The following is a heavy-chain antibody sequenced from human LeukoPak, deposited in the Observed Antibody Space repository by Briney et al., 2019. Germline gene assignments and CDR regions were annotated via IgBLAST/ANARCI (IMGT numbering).Heavy chain of an antibody. CDR3: ARHDSSGPYNAFDI. Sequence: SETLSLTCTVSGGSISSSSYYWGWIRQPPGEGLGWIGSIYYGGNTYYNPSLKSRVTMSVDTSKHQFSLKLSSVTAADTAVYYCARHDSSGPYNAFDIWGQGTMVTVS. CDR2: IYYGGNT. CDR1: GGSISSSSYY. D-gene: IGHD3-22*01. V-gene: IGHV4-39*01. J-gene: IGHJ3*02.